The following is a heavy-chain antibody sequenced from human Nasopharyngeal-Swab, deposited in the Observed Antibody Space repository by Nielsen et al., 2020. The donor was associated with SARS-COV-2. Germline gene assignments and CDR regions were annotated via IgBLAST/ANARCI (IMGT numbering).Heavy chain of an antibody. CDR1: GYTFTSNV. CDR3: SRENQEYANIWIDY. CDR2: ISTKTGAP. J-gene: IGHJ4*02. V-gene: IGHV7-4-1*02. D-gene: IGHD1-1*01. Sequence: ASVKVSCKASGYTFTSNVLNWVQQAPGQGPEYIGWISTKTGAPTYAQAFTGRFVISLAPSASTPSLPISSLPADDPAVYSCSRENQEYANIWIDYWGQGTLVTVSS.